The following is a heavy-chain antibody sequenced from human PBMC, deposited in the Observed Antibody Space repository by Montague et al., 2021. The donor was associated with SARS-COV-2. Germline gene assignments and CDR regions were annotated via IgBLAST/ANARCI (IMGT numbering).Heavy chain of an antibody. D-gene: IGHD3-9*01. J-gene: IGHJ6*02. CDR2: ISSSSYI. V-gene: IGHV3-21*01. CDR3: ARVEELEYDILTGYYGGYYYYGMDV. Sequence: SLRLSCAASGFTFSSYSMNWVRQAPGKGLEWVSSISSSSYIYYAXSVKGRFTISRDNAKNSLYLQMNSLRAEDTAVYYCARVEELEYDILTGYYGGYYYYGMDVWGQGTTVTVSS. CDR1: GFTFSSYS.